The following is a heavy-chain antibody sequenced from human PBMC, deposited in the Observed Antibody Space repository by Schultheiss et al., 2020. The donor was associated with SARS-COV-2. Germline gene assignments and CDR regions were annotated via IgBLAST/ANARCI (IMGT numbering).Heavy chain of an antibody. CDR3: AKDVTIVVVPAAIMDV. D-gene: IGHD2-2*01. J-gene: IGHJ6*02. V-gene: IGHV3-33*03. CDR2: IWYDGSNK. CDR1: GFTFSDYY. Sequence: GGSLRLSCAASGFTFSDYYMSWIRQAPGKGLEWVAVIWYDGSNKYYADSVKGRFTISRDNAKNTLYLQMNSLRAEDTAVYYCAKDVTIVVVPAAIMDVWGQGTTVTVSS.